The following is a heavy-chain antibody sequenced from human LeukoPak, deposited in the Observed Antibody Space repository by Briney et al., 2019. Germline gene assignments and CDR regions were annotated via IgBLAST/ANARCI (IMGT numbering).Heavy chain of an antibody. V-gene: IGHV4-30-2*01. CDR3: ARVGDGVRCGWAFDI. CDR1: GGSISSGGYS. Sequence: PSETLSLTCAVSGGSISSGGYSWSWIRQPPGKGLEWIGYIYHSGSTYYNPSLKSRVTISVDRSKNQFSLKLSSVTAADTAVYYCARVGDGVRCGWAFDIWGQGTMVTVSS. CDR2: IYHSGST. J-gene: IGHJ3*02. D-gene: IGHD6-19*01.